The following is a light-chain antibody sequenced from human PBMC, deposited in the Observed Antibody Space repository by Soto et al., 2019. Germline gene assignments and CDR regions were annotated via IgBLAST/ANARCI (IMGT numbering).Light chain of an antibody. V-gene: IGKV3-11*01. CDR1: QSVSSY. CDR2: DAS. J-gene: IGKJ2*01. Sequence: EIVLTQSPATLSLSPGERATLSCRASQSVSSYLAWYQQKPGQAPRLLIYDASNRATGIPARFSGSGSGTDFTLTISSLQAEDVAVYYCHQYYTTPQTFGQGTQLEIK. CDR3: HQYYTTPQT.